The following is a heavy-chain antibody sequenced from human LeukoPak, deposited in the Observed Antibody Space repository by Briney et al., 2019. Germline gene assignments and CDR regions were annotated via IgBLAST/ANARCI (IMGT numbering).Heavy chain of an antibody. V-gene: IGHV4-4*07. Sequence: PSETLSLTCTVSGGSISSYYWSWIRQPAGKGLEWIGRIYTSGSTNYNPSLKSRVTMSVDTSKNQFSLKLSSVTAADTAVYYCARVCGGGGCDRYYYGMDVWGQGTTVTVSS. CDR2: IYTSGST. CDR3: ARVCGGGGCDRYYYGMDV. J-gene: IGHJ6*02. CDR1: GGSISSYY. D-gene: IGHD2-21*01.